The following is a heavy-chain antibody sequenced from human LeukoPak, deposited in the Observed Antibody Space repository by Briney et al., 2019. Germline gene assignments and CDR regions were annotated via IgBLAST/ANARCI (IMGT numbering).Heavy chain of an antibody. CDR1: GFTFSRYS. J-gene: IGHJ4*02. CDR3: VSSHHGSGTYRPFDY. Sequence: GGSLRLSCAGSGFTFSRYSMNWVRQAPGKGLEWVSSISNGSSYIYYADSVQGRFTISRDNGKNSLYLQMNSLRTDDTAVHYCVSSHHGSGTYRPFDYWGQGTLVTVSS. D-gene: IGHD3-10*01. V-gene: IGHV3-21*01. CDR2: ISNGSSYI.